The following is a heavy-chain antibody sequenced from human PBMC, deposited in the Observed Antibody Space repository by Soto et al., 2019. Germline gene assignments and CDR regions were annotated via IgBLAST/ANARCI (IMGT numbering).Heavy chain of an antibody. CDR1: GYTFTSHD. V-gene: IGHV1-8*01. J-gene: IGHJ6*02. CDR2: MDPNSGVT. Sequence: ASVKVSCKASGYTFTSHDIHWVRQATGQGLEWMGWMDPNSGVTGYAQKFQGRVTMTRDTSTNTAHMELSSLTSDDTAVYYCARQREFDFWRKGLDVWGQGTTVTVSS. CDR3: ARQREFDFWRKGLDV. D-gene: IGHD3-3*01.